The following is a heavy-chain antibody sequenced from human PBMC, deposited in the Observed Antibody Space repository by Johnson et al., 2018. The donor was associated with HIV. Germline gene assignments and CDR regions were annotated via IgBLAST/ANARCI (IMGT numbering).Heavy chain of an antibody. J-gene: IGHJ3*01. D-gene: IGHD6-6*01. V-gene: IGHV3-33*08. CDR3: ARGSSGSFDL. CDR2: IYTGSDST. CDR1: GFTFSSYG. Sequence: QVQLVESGGGLVQPGGSLRLSCAAPGFTFSSYGMHWVRQAPGKGLEWVAVIYTGSDSTSYTDSVKDRFTISRDSSKNAVYLQMSSLRAEDTALYYCARGSSGSFDLWGRGTMVTVSS.